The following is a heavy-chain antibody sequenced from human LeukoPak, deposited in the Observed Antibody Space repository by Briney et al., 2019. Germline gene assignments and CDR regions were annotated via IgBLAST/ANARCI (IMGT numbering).Heavy chain of an antibody. CDR3: ARLAHTALDP. V-gene: IGHV4-31*03. J-gene: IGHJ5*02. CDR1: GGSISSGGYY. CDR2: IYYSGST. Sequence: PSQTLSLTCTVSGGSISSGGYYWSWIRQHPGKGLEWIGYIYYSGSTYYNPSLKSRVTISVDTSKNQFSLRLSSVTATDTAVYYCARLAHTALDPWGQGTLVTVSS.